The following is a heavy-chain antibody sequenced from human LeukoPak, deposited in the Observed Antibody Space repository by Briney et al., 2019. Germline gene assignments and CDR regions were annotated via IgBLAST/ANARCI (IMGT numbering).Heavy chain of an antibody. V-gene: IGHV1-18*01. CDR2: ISAYNGNT. D-gene: IGHD1-26*01. Sequence: ASVKVSCKASGGTFRSYAISWVRQAPGQGLEWMGWISAYNGNTNYAQKLQGRVTMTTDTSTSTAYMELRSLRSDDTAVYYCARSGSFQIFDYWGQGTLVTVSS. J-gene: IGHJ4*02. CDR3: ARSGSFQIFDY. CDR1: GGTFRSYA.